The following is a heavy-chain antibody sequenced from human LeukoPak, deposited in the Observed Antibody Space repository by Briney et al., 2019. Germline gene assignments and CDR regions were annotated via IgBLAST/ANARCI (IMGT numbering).Heavy chain of an antibody. CDR2: IYYSGST. Sequence: SETLSLTCTVSGDSISSSSYYWGWIRQPPGKGLEWIGIIYYSGSTYYNPSLKSRVTISVDTSKNQFSLKLSSVTAADTAVYYCARHVEDIVVVVAATAWYFDLWGRGTLVTVSS. CDR1: GDSISSSSYY. CDR3: ARHVEDIVVVVAATAWYFDL. D-gene: IGHD2-15*01. J-gene: IGHJ2*01. V-gene: IGHV4-39*01.